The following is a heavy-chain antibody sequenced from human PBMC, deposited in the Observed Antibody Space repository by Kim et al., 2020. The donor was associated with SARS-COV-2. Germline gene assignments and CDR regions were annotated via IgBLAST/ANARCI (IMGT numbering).Heavy chain of an antibody. D-gene: IGHD3-10*01. CDR2: ISGGGGGI. CDR1: GFTFGSHT. J-gene: IGHJ4*02. CDR3: AKGGLYGSDSSLRSWYFDY. V-gene: IGHV3-23*01. Sequence: GGSLRLSCAASGFTFGSHTLSWVRQTPGKGLEWVSSISGGGGGIYYADSVKGRFTISRDYSKNTMYVLMNSLRADDTAVYYCAKGGLYGSDSSLRSWYFDYWGQGTLVTVSS.